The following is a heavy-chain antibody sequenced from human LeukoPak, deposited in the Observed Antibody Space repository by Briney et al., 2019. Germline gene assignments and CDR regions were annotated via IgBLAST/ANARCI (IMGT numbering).Heavy chain of an antibody. CDR1: GGSISSYY. D-gene: IGHD6-19*01. CDR3: ARSNEEAGTFDY. V-gene: IGHV4-59*01. CDR2: IYYSGST. Sequence: SSETLSLTCTVSGGSISSYYWSWIRQPPGKGLEWIGYIYYSGSTNYNPSLKGRVTISVDTSKNQFSLKLSSVTAADTAVYYCARSNEEAGTFDYWGQGTLVTVSS. J-gene: IGHJ4*02.